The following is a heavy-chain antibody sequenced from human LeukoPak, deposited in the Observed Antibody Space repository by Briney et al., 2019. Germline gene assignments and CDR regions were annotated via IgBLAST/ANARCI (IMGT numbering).Heavy chain of an antibody. J-gene: IGHJ4*02. CDR2: IYSGGST. CDR1: GFTVSSNY. Sequence: QPGGSLRLSCAASGFTVSSNYMSWVRQAPGKGLEWVSVIYSGGSTYYADSVKGRFTIPRDNSKNTLYLQMNSLRAEDTAVYYCAKGFPGIVRGYFDYWGQGTLVTVSS. V-gene: IGHV3-53*01. CDR3: AKGFPGIVRGYFDY. D-gene: IGHD1-26*01.